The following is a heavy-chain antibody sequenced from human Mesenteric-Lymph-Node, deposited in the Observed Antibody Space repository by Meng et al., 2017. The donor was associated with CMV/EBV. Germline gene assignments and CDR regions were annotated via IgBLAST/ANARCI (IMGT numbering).Heavy chain of an antibody. V-gene: IGHV4-34*01. CDR2: INHSGST. J-gene: IGHJ5*02. CDR3: SGGKEDHSRGIFGVVKCGWFDP. CDR1: GGSFSGYY. Sequence: GSLRLSCAVYGGSFSGYYWSWIRQPPGKGLEWIGEINHSGSTNYNAALKSRVTISVDTSNNQFYLKLSSGTAADTAVYYCSGGKEDHSRGIFGVVKCGWFDPWGQGTLVTVSS. D-gene: IGHD3-3*01.